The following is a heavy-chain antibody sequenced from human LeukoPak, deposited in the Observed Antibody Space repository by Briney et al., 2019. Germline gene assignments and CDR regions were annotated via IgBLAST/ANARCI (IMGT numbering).Heavy chain of an antibody. V-gene: IGHV3-30*18. CDR1: GFTFSSYG. J-gene: IGHJ4*02. CDR3: AKPRIGYYNFDY. CDR2: ISYDGSNK. Sequence: SGGSLRLSCAASGFTFSSYGMHWVRQAPGKGLEWVAVISYDGSNKYYAGSVKGRFTISRDNSKNTLYLQMNSLRAEDTAVYYCAKPRIGYYNFDYWGQGTLVTVSS. D-gene: IGHD3-3*01.